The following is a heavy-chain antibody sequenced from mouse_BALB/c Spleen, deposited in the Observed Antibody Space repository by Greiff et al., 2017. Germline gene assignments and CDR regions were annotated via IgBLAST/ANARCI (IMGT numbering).Heavy chain of an antibody. D-gene: IGHD1-1*01. V-gene: IGHV3-2*02. CDR1: GYSITSDYA. Sequence: QLKESGPGLVKPSQSLSLTCTVTGYSITSDYAWNWIRQFPGNKLEWMGYISYSGSTSYNPSLKSRISITRDTSKNQFFLQLNSVTTEDTATYYCGYGYYAMDYWGQGTSVTVSS. CDR3: GYGYYAMDY. J-gene: IGHJ4*01. CDR2: ISYSGST.